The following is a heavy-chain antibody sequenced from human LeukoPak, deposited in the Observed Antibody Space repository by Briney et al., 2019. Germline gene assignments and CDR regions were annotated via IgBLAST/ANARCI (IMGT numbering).Heavy chain of an antibody. CDR2: IYSGGST. CDR1: GFTVSSNY. CDR3: ARARYDSSGYYGILDY. J-gene: IGHJ4*02. V-gene: IGHV3-53*01. Sequence: GGSLRLSCAASGFTVSSNYMSWVRQAPGKGLEWVSVIYSGGSTYYADSVKGRFTISRDNAKNSLYLQMNSLRAEDTAVYYCARARYDSSGYYGILDYWGQGTLVTVSS. D-gene: IGHD3-22*01.